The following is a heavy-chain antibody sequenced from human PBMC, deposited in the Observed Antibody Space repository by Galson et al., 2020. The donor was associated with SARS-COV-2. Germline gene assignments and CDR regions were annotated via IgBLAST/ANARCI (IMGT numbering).Heavy chain of an antibody. Sequence: NSGGSLRLSCAASGFTFSSYSMNWVRQAPGKGLEWVSSISSSSSYIYYADSVKGRFTISRDNAKNSLYLQMNSLRAEDTAVYYCARAIAVAGLFDYWGQGTLVTVSS. CDR1: GFTFSSYS. J-gene: IGHJ4*02. CDR2: ISSSSSYI. D-gene: IGHD6-19*01. CDR3: ARAIAVAGLFDY. V-gene: IGHV3-21*01.